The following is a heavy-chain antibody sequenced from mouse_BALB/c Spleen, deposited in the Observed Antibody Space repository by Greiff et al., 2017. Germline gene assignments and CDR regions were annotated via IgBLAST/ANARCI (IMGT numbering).Heavy chain of an antibody. Sequence: EVKLMESGGGLVQPGGSRKLSCAASGFTFSSFGMHWVRQAPEKGLEWVAYISSGSSTIYYADTVKGRFTISRDNPKNTLFLQMTSLRSEDTAMYYCARSSNYFDYWGQGTTLTVSS. D-gene: IGHD5-1*01. J-gene: IGHJ2*01. V-gene: IGHV5-17*02. CDR3: ARSSNYFDY. CDR1: GFTFSSFG. CDR2: ISSGSSTI.